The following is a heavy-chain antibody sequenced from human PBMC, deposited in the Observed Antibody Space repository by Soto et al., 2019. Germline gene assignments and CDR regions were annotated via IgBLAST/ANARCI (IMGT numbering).Heavy chain of an antibody. CDR3: ARAGVDIAMVFRGEDNLFDP. CDR1: GGTFSSYA. CDR2: IIPIFGTA. V-gene: IGHV1-69*01. J-gene: IGHJ5*02. Sequence: QVQLVQSGAEVKKPGSSVKVSCKASGGTFSSYAISWVRQAPGQGLEWMGGIIPIFGTAIYAQKFPGRVTITADESTITAYMGLSSLRSEDTAVYYCARAGVDIAMVFRGEDNLFDPWGQGTLVTVSS. D-gene: IGHD5-18*01.